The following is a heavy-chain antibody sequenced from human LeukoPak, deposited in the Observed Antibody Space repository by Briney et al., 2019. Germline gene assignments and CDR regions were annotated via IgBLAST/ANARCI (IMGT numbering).Heavy chain of an antibody. Sequence: ASVKVSFKASGYTFTVYYMHWVRQAPGQGLEWMGWINPNSGGTNYAQKFQGRVTMTRDTSISTAYMELSRLRSDDTAVYYCARDGDILTVYRIAYGGQRSLVTVSS. D-gene: IGHD3-9*01. V-gene: IGHV1-2*02. J-gene: IGHJ4*02. CDR2: INPNSGGT. CDR1: GYTFTVYY. CDR3: ARDGDILTVYRIAY.